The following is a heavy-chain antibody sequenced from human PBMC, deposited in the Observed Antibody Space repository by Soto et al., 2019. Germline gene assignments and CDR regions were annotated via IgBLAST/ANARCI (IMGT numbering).Heavy chain of an antibody. Sequence: GASVKVSCKASGYTFTMYDINCVLQATVQWREWMGWMNPNSGNTGYAQKFQGRVTMTRNTSISTAYMELSSLRSEDTAVYYCARGGLHTAMVDYYYGMDVWGQGPTVTVSS. D-gene: IGHD5-18*01. J-gene: IGHJ6*02. CDR3: ARGGLHTAMVDYYYGMDV. CDR1: GYTFTMYD. V-gene: IGHV1-8*01. CDR2: MNPNSGNT.